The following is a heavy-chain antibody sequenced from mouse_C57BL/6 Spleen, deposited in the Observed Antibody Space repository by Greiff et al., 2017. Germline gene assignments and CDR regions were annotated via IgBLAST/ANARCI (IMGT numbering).Heavy chain of an antibody. CDR3: ARKAQAAWFAD. V-gene: IGHV1-59*01. Sequence: QVQLQQPGAELVRPGTSVKLSCKASGYTFTRYWMHWVKQRPGQGLEWIGVFDPSDSYTNYNQTFKGKATLTVATSSSTAYMQLSSLTAEDSAVYYCARKAQAAWFADGGQGTLVTVSA. D-gene: IGHD3-2*02. J-gene: IGHJ3*01. CDR2: FDPSDSYT. CDR1: GYTFTRYW.